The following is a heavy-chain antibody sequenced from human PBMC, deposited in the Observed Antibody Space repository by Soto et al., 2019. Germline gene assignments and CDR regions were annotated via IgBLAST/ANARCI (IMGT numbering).Heavy chain of an antibody. J-gene: IGHJ5*02. Sequence: ASVKVSCKASGGTFSSYAISWVRRAPGQGLEWMGGIIPIFGTANYAQKFQGRVTITADESTSTAYLELSSLRSEDTAVYYCARTLLVILVVPPAIYWIDLRGQGTLVTGSS. CDR2: IIPIFGTA. D-gene: IGHD2-2*01. CDR3: ARTLLVILVVPPAIYWIDL. CDR1: GGTFSSYA. V-gene: IGHV1-69*13.